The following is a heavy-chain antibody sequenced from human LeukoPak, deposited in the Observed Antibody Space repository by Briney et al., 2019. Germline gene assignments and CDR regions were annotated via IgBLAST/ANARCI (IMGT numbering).Heavy chain of an antibody. V-gene: IGHV1-18*01. Sequence: RASVKVSCKASGYTFTSYGISWVRQAPGQGLEWMGWISAYSGNTNYAQKLQGRVTMTTDTSTSTAYMELRSLSSDDTAVYYCARESNLSFYYYGSGSRVGYFDYWGQGTLVTVSS. D-gene: IGHD3-10*01. CDR2: ISAYSGNT. CDR1: GYTFTSYG. CDR3: ARESNLSFYYYGSGSRVGYFDY. J-gene: IGHJ4*02.